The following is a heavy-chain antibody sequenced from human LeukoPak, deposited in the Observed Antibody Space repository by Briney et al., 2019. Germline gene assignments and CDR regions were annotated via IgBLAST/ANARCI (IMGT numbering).Heavy chain of an antibody. J-gene: IGHJ3*02. D-gene: IGHD2-21*02. Sequence: SETLSLTCAVSGGSISSSYWWSWVRQPPGQGLEWIGEVYHSGSTNYYPSLKSRVTVSIEKSKNQFSLKLSSVTAADTAVYYCAGAYCGGDCYSGRAFDIWGQGTMVTVSS. CDR3: AGAYCGGDCYSGRAFDI. V-gene: IGHV4-4*02. CDR2: VYHSGST. CDR1: GGSISSSYW.